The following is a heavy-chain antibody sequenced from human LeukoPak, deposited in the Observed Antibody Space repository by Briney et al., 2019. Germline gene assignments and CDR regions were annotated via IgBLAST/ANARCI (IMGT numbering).Heavy chain of an antibody. D-gene: IGHD3-10*01. J-gene: IGHJ4*02. CDR2: ISGSGGTT. V-gene: IGHV3-23*01. CDR3: AKGAYDSGGYPPVTPDH. CDR1: GFTFSSYA. Sequence: GRSLRLSCAASGFTFSSYAMSWVRQAPGKGLEWVSAISGSGGTTYYADSLKGRFSISRDNSKSTLFLQMNSLRVEDTAVYYCAKGAYDSGGYPPVTPDHWGQGTLVTVSS.